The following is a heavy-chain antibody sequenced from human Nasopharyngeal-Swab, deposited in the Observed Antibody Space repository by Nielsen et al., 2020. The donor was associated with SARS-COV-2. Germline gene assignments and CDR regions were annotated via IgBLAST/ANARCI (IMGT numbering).Heavy chain of an antibody. CDR3: TRKISFDM. D-gene: IGHD2-15*01. V-gene: IGHV3-11*01. CDR1: GFGLSDFS. J-gene: IGHJ3*02. Sequence: GGSLRLSCAASGFGLSDFSIRWIRKAPGKWLEWIAYIDPSGENKYYAGSVKGRFTISRDNARNSVFLELNTLRADDSAVYYCTRKISFDMWGQGTKVTVSS. CDR2: IDPSGENK.